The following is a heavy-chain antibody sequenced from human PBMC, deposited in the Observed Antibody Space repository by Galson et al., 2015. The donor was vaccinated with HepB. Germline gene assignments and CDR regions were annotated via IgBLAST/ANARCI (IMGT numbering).Heavy chain of an antibody. CDR3: ARDSGWYFDL. J-gene: IGHJ2*01. V-gene: IGHV3-30*03. CDR1: GFTFSPYA. D-gene: IGHD3-10*01. Sequence: SLRLSCAASGFTFSPYAMHWVRQAPGKGLEWVGIISYDGSHQYYGDSVKGRFTISGDNSKNTLYLQMHSLRGTDTAVYYCARDSGWYFDLWGRGTLVTVSS. CDR2: ISYDGSHQ.